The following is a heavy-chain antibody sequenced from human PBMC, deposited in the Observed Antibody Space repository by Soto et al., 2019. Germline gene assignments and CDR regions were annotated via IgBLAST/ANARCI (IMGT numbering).Heavy chain of an antibody. V-gene: IGHV1-69*13. D-gene: IGHD3-22*01. Sequence: SVKVSCKASGGTFSTYTMSWVRQAPGQGLEWMGGIIPMFGATTYAENFQGRVTITADESTSTAYMELTSLRSEDTAVYYCTRDLYYFDSSAYYGHNWFDPWGQGTRVTVSS. J-gene: IGHJ5*02. CDR3: TRDLYYFDSSAYYGHNWFDP. CDR1: GGTFSTYT. CDR2: IIPMFGAT.